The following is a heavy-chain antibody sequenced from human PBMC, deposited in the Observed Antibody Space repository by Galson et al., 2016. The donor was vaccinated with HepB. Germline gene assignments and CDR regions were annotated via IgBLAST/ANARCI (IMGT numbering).Heavy chain of an antibody. V-gene: IGHV3-7*01. CDR1: GITFRNHW. CDR3: ASRQILVAAGARQDFFDF. Sequence: SLRLSCADSGITFRNHWMNWVRQAPGKALEWVASTCPDGGDSYYVDSVRGRFTISRDNDKNSVYLQMDSLIAEDTAVYYCASRQILVAAGARQDFFDFWGQGTVVTVSS. CDR2: TCPDGGDS. D-gene: IGHD2-15*01. J-gene: IGHJ3*01.